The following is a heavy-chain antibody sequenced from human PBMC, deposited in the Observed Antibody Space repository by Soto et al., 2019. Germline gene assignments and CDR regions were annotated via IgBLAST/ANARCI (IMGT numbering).Heavy chain of an antibody. CDR2: INGYNGYT. Sequence: QIQVVQSGAEVKKPGASVKVSCKASGYSFSTFGISWVRQAPGQGLEWMGWINGYNGYTHYAQNFQGRGTMTTDTSTTTAYMELRGLTSDDTAVYFCARVVDTDMVPYYFAYWGQGTLVTVSS. J-gene: IGHJ4*02. V-gene: IGHV1-18*01. CDR3: ARVVDTDMVPYYFAY. CDR1: GYSFSTFG. D-gene: IGHD5-18*01.